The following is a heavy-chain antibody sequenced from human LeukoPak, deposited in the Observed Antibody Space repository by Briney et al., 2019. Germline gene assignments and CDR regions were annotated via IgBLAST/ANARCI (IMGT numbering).Heavy chain of an antibody. CDR1: GYTFTSYA. V-gene: IGHV1-3*03. CDR2: INAGNGNT. J-gene: IGHJ4*02. Sequence: ASVKVSCKASGYTFTSYAMHWVRQAPGQRLEWMGWINAGNGNTKYSQEFQGRVTITRDTSASTAYMELSSLRSEDMAVYYCARGPDYYDSSGYVDYWGQGTLVTVSS. CDR3: ARGPDYYDSSGYVDY. D-gene: IGHD3-22*01.